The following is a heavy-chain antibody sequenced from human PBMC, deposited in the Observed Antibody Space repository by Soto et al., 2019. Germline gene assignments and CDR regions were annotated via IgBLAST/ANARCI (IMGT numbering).Heavy chain of an antibody. V-gene: IGHV5-51*01. CDR1: GYSFSSYW. J-gene: IGHJ6*02. CDR3: ATASTNYYYYYGMDA. Sequence: PGESLKISCKASGYSFSSYWIGWVRQMPVKGLEWMGIIDPRDSETRYSPSFQGQVTISVDKFINTAYLQWSSLKASDTAMYYCATASTNYYYYYGMDAWGQGTTVTVSS. CDR2: IDPRDSET.